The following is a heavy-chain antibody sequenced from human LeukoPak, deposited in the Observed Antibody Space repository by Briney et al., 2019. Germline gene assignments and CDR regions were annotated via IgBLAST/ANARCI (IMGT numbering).Heavy chain of an antibody. J-gene: IGHJ4*02. D-gene: IGHD6-19*01. CDR2: IYYSGTT. CDR1: GGSISSYY. CDR3: ANEEWGPSGWYRGNFDY. V-gene: IGHV4-59*08. Sequence: KPSETLSLTCTVSGGSISSYYWSWIRQPPGKGLEWIGYIYYSGTTNYNPSLKSRVTISVDTSKNQFSLKLSSVTAADTAVYYCANEEWGPSGWYRGNFDYWGQGTLVTVSS.